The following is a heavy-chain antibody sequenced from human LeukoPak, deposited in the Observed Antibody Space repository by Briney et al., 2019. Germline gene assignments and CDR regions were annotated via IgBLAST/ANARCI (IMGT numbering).Heavy chain of an antibody. CDR3: TAGTGRSDFDY. Sequence: GGSLRLSCAASGFTFSNAWMSWVRQAPGKGLEWVGRIKRKGDDGTIDYAAPVKGRLTISRDDSKNTLYLQMDSLKSEDTAVYYCTAGTGRSDFDYWGQGTLVTVSS. J-gene: IGHJ4*02. D-gene: IGHD3/OR15-3a*01. CDR2: IKRKGDDGTI. CDR1: GFTFSNAW. V-gene: IGHV3-15*01.